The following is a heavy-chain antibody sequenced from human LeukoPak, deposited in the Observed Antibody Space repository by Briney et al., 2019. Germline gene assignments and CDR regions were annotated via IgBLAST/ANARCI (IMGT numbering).Heavy chain of an antibody. Sequence: PGGSLRLSCAASGFTFSSYAMSWVRQAPGKGLEWVSAISGSGGSTYYADSVKGRFTISRDNAKNSLYLQMNSLRAEDTAVYYCARAREGAFDIWGQGTMVTVSS. CDR2: ISGSGGST. V-gene: IGHV3-23*01. J-gene: IGHJ3*02. D-gene: IGHD1-26*01. CDR3: ARAREGAFDI. CDR1: GFTFSSYA.